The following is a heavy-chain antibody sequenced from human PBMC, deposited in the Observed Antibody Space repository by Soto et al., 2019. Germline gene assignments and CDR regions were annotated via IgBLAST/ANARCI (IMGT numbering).Heavy chain of an antibody. J-gene: IGHJ5*02. Sequence: SETLSLTCTVSGGSISSSSYYWGWIRQPPGKGLEWIGSIYYSGSTYYNPSLKSRVTISVDTSKNQFSLKLSSVTAADTAVYYCARLFWSGTNNWFDPWGQGTLVTVSS. CDR1: GGSISSSSYY. V-gene: IGHV4-39*01. CDR2: IYYSGST. D-gene: IGHD3-3*01. CDR3: ARLFWSGTNNWFDP.